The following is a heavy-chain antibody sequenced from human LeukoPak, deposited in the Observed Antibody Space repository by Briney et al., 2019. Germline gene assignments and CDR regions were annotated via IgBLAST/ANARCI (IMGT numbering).Heavy chain of an antibody. V-gene: IGHV3-66*01. CDR3: ARDRDSYGYSYYYGTDV. J-gene: IGHJ6*02. Sequence: GGSLRLSCAASGFTVSSNYMSWVRQAPGKGLEWVSVIYSGGSTYYADSVKGRFTISRDNSKNTLYLQMNSLRAEDTAVYYCARDRDSYGYSYYYGTDVWGQGTTVTVSS. D-gene: IGHD5-18*01. CDR2: IYSGGST. CDR1: GFTVSSNY.